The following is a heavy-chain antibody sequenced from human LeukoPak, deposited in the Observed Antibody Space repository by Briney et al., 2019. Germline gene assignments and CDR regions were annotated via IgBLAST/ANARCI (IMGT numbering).Heavy chain of an antibody. CDR1: GFTFSSYA. CDR3: AKTPIGNQPGGDV. CDR2: LTGSGGST. D-gene: IGHD1-14*01. Sequence: GGSLRLSCAASGFTFSSYAMNWVRQAPGKGLEWVSTLTGSGGSTYYADSVKGRFTISRDNSKNTLYLQVNSLRAEDTAVYYCAKTPIGNQPGGDVWGKGTTVTVSS. J-gene: IGHJ6*04. V-gene: IGHV3-23*01.